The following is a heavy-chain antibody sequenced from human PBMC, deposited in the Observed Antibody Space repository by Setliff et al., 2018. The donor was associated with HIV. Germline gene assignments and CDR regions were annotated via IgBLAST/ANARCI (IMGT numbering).Heavy chain of an antibody. Sequence: SETLSLTCTVSGGSISSYYWSWIRQPPGKGLEWIGYIYYSGSTYYNPSLKSRVTISVDTSKNQFSLKLSSVTAADTAVYYCARGSRGYSYAYYYYYMDVWGKGTTVTVTS. CDR2: IYYSGST. D-gene: IGHD5-18*01. CDR3: ARGSRGYSYAYYYYYMDV. CDR1: GGSISSYY. V-gene: IGHV4-59*01. J-gene: IGHJ6*03.